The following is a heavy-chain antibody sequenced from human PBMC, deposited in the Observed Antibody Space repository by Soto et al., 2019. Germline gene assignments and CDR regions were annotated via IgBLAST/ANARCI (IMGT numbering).Heavy chain of an antibody. V-gene: IGHV3-48*03. CDR2: ISSSGSTA. CDR1: GFTFSRFE. J-gene: IGHJ4*02. Sequence: GGSLRLSCAASGFTFSRFELHWVRQAPGKGLEWISYISSSGSTAYYASSVEGRFTISRDNANNSVCLQMDSLRAEDTALYYCTRAAWFPYLSVYWGQGALVTVSS. D-gene: IGHD3-10*01. CDR3: TRAAWFPYLSVY.